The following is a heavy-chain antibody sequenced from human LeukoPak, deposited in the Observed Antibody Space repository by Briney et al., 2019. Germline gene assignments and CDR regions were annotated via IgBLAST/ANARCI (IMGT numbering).Heavy chain of an antibody. V-gene: IGHV1-18*01. D-gene: IGHD5-24*01. CDR1: GYTFTIYD. Sequence: VASVKVSCTASGYTFTIYDINWVRQAPGQGLEWMGWISAYNGNTNYAQKLQGRVTMTTDTSTSTAYMELRSLRSDDTAVYYCARESKMGIDYWGQGTLVTVSS. CDR2: ISAYNGNT. CDR3: ARESKMGIDY. J-gene: IGHJ4*02.